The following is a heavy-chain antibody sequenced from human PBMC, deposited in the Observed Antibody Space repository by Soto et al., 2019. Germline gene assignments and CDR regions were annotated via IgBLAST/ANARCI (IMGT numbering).Heavy chain of an antibody. V-gene: IGHV3-30*04. CDR3: ARGPQCYETDDPSGPLYRHFDY. D-gene: IGHD3-16*01. CDR2: ISHDGRNI. Sequence: PGGSLRLSCAASGFTFSTYAMHWVRQAPGKGLEWVSVISHDGRNIFYADSVKGRFTISRDNSEDTLYLQMNGLKTEDTAMYSCARGPQCYETDDPSGPLYRHFDYWGQGALVTVSS. J-gene: IGHJ4*02. CDR1: GFTFSTYA.